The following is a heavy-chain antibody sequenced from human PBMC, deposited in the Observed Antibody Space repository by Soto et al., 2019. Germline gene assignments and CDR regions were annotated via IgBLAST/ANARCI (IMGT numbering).Heavy chain of an antibody. Sequence: QVQVVQSGAEVKKPWASVKVSCKASGYTFTGYYLHWVRQAPGQGLEWLGWINPNGGGTNYAQDFPRRITMTRDASINTAYLEVTRLRSEDTAVYYCAREGRAARSHTDWGQGTLVTVSS. CDR2: INPNGGGT. V-gene: IGHV1-2*02. CDR1: GYTFTGYY. CDR3: AREGRAARSHTD. D-gene: IGHD6-25*01. J-gene: IGHJ4*02.